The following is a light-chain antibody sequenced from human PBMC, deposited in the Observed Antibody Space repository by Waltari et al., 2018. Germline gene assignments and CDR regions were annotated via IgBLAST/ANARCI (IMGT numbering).Light chain of an antibody. J-gene: IGLJ2*01. CDR1: ALPKQY. CDR2: KDS. Sequence: SYELTQPPSVSVSPGQTARIPCSGDALPKQYAYWYQQKPGQAPVLVIYKDSERPSGIPERFSGSSSGTTVTLTISGVQAEDESDYYCQSADSSGSYVGFGGGTKLTVL. CDR3: QSADSSGSYVG. V-gene: IGLV3-25*03.